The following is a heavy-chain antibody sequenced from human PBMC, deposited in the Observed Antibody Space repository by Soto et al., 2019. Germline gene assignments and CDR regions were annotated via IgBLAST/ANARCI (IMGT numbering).Heavy chain of an antibody. D-gene: IGHD2-15*01. CDR3: ARVRGRLLRFDP. CDR2: IYYSGST. Sequence: PSETLSLTCTFSGCSISSGDYYLSWIRQPPGKGLEWIGYIYYSGSTNYNPSLKSRVTISVDTSKNQFSLKLSSVTAADTAVYYCARVRGRLLRFDPWGQGTLVTVSS. V-gene: IGHV4-30-4*01. CDR1: GCSISSGDYY. J-gene: IGHJ5*02.